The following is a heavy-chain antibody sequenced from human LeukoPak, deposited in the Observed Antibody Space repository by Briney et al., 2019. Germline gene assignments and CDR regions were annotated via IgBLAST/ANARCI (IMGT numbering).Heavy chain of an antibody. CDR1: GYTFTGYY. CDR2: INPNSGGT. CDR3: ARAAWDQLDFWSGYYGY. J-gene: IGHJ4*02. V-gene: IGHV1-2*02. D-gene: IGHD3-3*01. Sequence: ASVKVSCKASGYTFTGYYMHWVRQAPGQGLEWMGWINPNSGGTNYAQKFQGRVTMTRDTSISTAYMELSRLRSDDTAVYYCARAAWDQLDFWSGYYGYWGQGTLVTVSS.